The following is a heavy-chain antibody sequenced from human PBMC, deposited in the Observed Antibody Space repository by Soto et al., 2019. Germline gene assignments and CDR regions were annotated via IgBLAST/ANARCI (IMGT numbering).Heavy chain of an antibody. CDR2: IIPIFGTA. J-gene: IGHJ4*02. Sequence: SVKVSCKASGGTFSSYAISWVRQAPGQGLEWMGGIIPIFGTANYAQKFQGRVTITADESTSTAYMELSSLRSEDTAVYYCASAVAGECYFDYWGQGTLVTVSS. V-gene: IGHV1-69*13. CDR1: GGTFSSYA. D-gene: IGHD6-19*01. CDR3: ASAVAGECYFDY.